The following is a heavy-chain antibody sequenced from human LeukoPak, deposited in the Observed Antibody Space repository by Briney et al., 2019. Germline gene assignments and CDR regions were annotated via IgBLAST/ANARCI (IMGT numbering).Heavy chain of an antibody. D-gene: IGHD4-23*01. Sequence: GGSLRLSCAASGFTFSSYAMHWVRQAPGKGLEWVAVISYDGSNKYYADSVKGRFTISRDNSKNTLYLQMSSLRAEDTAVYYCARVRDYGGNYYYYYGMDVWGQGTTVTVSS. CDR1: GFTFSSYA. V-gene: IGHV3-30*14. J-gene: IGHJ6*02. CDR2: ISYDGSNK. CDR3: ARVRDYGGNYYYYYGMDV.